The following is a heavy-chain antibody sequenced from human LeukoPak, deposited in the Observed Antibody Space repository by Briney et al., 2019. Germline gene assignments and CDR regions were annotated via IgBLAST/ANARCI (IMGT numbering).Heavy chain of an antibody. J-gene: IGHJ4*02. CDR3: ARDAYSRARGYFDY. CDR1: GFTFSSYE. Sequence: GGSLRLSCAASGFTFSSYEMNWVRQAPGKGLEWVSYISSSGSTIYYADSETGRFTISRDNAKNSMYLQMNSLRAEDTAVYYCARDAYSRARGYFDYWGQGTRATVSS. D-gene: IGHD1-26*01. V-gene: IGHV3-48*03. CDR2: ISSSGSTI.